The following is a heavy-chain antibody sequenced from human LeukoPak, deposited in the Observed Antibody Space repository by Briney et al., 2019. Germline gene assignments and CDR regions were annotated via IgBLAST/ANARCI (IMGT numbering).Heavy chain of an antibody. Sequence: AGGSLRLSCAASGFTVSTNYMTWVRQAPGKGLEWVSVIYSGGTTYYADSVKSRFSISRDNSKNTLYLQMNSLWAEDTAVYYCARYDYGRSGFDYWGQGTLVTVSS. CDR1: GFTVSTNY. J-gene: IGHJ4*02. CDR3: ARYDYGRSGFDY. V-gene: IGHV3-66*01. D-gene: IGHD5-12*01. CDR2: IYSGGTT.